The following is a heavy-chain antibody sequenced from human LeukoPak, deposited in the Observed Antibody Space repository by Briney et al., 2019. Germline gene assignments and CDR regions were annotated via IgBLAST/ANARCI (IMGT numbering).Heavy chain of an antibody. Sequence: SETLSLTCTVSGGSISSYYWSWIRQPPGRGLEGIGSFYNSGSTNYNPSLKSRVTISLDTSKNQFSLKPSSVPAADTAVYYCASPGIAAAGTFYWYFDLWGRGTLVTVSS. V-gene: IGHV4-4*09. D-gene: IGHD6-13*01. J-gene: IGHJ2*01. CDR3: ASPGIAAAGTFYWYFDL. CDR2: FYNSGST. CDR1: GGSISSYY.